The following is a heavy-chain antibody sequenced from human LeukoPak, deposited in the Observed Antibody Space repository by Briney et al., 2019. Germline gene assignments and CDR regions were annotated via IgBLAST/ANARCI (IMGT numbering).Heavy chain of an antibody. CDR2: IHDSGTT. CDR1: GDSVSSGGYF. D-gene: IGHD6-13*01. V-gene: IGHV4-61*08. CDR3: ARGAQGSGWFGIDFDL. Sequence: SETLSLTCAVSGDSVSSGGYFWSWIRQPPGKGLQWIAYIHDSGTTNYDPSLKSRVTISVDTSKNQFSLKLRSVTAADTAVYFCARGAQGSGWFGIDFDLWGQGTLVTVSS. J-gene: IGHJ4*02.